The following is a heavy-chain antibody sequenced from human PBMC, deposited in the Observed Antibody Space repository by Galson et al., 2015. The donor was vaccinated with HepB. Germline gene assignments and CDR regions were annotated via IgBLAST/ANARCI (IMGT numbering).Heavy chain of an antibody. CDR2: ISYYGTST. CDR1: GFTFSNYA. Sequence: SLRLSCAASGFTFSNYAMSRVRQAPGKGLEWVSAISYYGTSTYYADSVEGRFTISRDNSKNTLFLQMNSLGVEDTAVYYCAKAKDSSGSRGGGFDYWGQGTLVTVSS. D-gene: IGHD3-22*01. V-gene: IGHV3-23*01. CDR3: AKAKDSSGSRGGGFDY. J-gene: IGHJ4*02.